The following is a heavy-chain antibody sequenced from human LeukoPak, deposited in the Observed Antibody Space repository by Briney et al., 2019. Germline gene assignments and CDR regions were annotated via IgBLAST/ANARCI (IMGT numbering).Heavy chain of an antibody. CDR3: ARDQLYCSGGICYFDY. D-gene: IGHD2-15*01. CDR2: IKSDGSSI. CDR1: GFXFRSYW. J-gene: IGHJ4*02. V-gene: IGHV3-74*01. Sequence: GGSLRLSCAASGFXFRSYWMHWVRQAPGKGLVWVSRIKSDGSSITYAESVKGRLTISRDNAKNTLYLQMNSLRAEDTAVYYCARDQLYCSGGICYFDYWGRGTLVTVSS.